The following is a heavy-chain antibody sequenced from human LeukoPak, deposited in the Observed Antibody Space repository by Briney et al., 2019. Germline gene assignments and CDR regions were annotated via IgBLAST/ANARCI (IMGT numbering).Heavy chain of an antibody. CDR3: GVHWGSGYYFDL. J-gene: IGHJ2*01. Sequence: ASVKVSCKASGYTFTDHYVHWVRQTPGQGLEWMGWINPKSGDTNYAQKFQGRVTMTRDTSIVTAYIELSILTSDDTGVYYCGVHWGSGYYFDLWGRGIMVTVSS. D-gene: IGHD7-27*01. CDR2: INPKSGDT. V-gene: IGHV1-2*02. CDR1: GYTFTDHY.